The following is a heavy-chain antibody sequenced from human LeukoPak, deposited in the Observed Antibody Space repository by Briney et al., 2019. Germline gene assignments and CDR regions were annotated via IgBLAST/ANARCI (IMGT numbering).Heavy chain of an antibody. V-gene: IGHV3-7*01. D-gene: IGHD3-10*01. CDR2: MKEDGSEK. J-gene: IGHJ5*02. CDR3: ARLVRWFDP. CDR1: GFTFSSFW. Sequence: PGGSLRLSCAASGFTFSSFWMSWVRQAPGKGLEWVANMKEDGSEKYYVDSVKGRFTISRDNAKNSLYLQMNSLRAEDTAVYYCARLVRWFDPWAREPWSPSPQ.